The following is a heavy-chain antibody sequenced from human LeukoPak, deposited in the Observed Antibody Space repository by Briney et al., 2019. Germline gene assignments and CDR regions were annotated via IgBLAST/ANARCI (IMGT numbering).Heavy chain of an antibody. D-gene: IGHD1-7*01. CDR2: ISAHNGNT. V-gene: IGHV1-18*01. Sequence: ASVKVSCKASGGTFSSYAISWVRQAPGQGLEWIGWISAHNGNTNYAQKVQGRVTMTTDTSTSTAYMELRSLRSDDTAVYYCARGEYNWNYGNFDYWGQGTLVTVSS. J-gene: IGHJ4*02. CDR1: GGTFSSYA. CDR3: ARGEYNWNYGNFDY.